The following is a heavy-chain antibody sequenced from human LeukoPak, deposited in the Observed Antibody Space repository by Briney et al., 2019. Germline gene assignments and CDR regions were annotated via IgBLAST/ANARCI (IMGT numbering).Heavy chain of an antibody. Sequence: GGSLRLSCAASRFTFSTYSMNWVRQAPGKGLEWVSSITSSSIYIYYADSAKGRFTISRDNAKNSLYLQMNSLRAEDTAVYYCARDGSRGNLVTAPDYWGQGTLVTVSS. V-gene: IGHV3-21*01. D-gene: IGHD2-21*02. CDR1: RFTFSTYS. CDR3: ARDGSRGNLVTAPDY. J-gene: IGHJ4*02. CDR2: ITSSSIYI.